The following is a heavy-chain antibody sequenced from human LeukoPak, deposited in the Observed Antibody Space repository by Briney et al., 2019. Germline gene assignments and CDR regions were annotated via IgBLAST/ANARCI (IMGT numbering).Heavy chain of an antibody. CDR1: GGSFSGYY. D-gene: IGHD5-24*01. Sequence: PETLSPTCAVYGGSFSGYYWSWIRQPPGKGLEWIGEINHSGSTNYNPSLKSRVTISVDTSKNQFSLKLSSVTAADTAVYYCAGSRDGQSCIDYWGQGTLVTVSS. CDR2: INHSGST. CDR3: AGSRDGQSCIDY. V-gene: IGHV4-34*01. J-gene: IGHJ4*02.